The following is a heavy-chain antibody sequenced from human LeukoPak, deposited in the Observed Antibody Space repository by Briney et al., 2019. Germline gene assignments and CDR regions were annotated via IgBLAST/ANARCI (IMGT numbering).Heavy chain of an antibody. CDR3: ATTPGGVWNWFDP. CDR2: TYYRSKWYN. CDR1: GDSVSSNSAA. D-gene: IGHD3-16*01. V-gene: IGHV6-1*01. Sequence: SQTLSLTCAISGDSVSSNSAAWNWIRQSPSRGLEWLGRTYYRSKWYNDYAVSVKSRITINPDTSKNQFSLKLSSVTAADTAVYYCATTPGGVWNWFDPWGQGTLVTVSS. J-gene: IGHJ5*02.